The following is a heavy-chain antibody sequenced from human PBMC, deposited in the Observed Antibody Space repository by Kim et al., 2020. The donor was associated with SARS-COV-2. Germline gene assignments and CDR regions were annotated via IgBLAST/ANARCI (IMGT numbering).Heavy chain of an antibody. D-gene: IGHD3-22*01. Sequence: GESLKISCKGSGYSLTSYWIGWVRQMPGKGLEWMGIIYPGDSDTRYSPSFQGQVTISADKSISTAYLQWSSLKASDTAMYYCASAPEGPDSSGYFDAFDIWGQGTMVTVSS. CDR3: ASAPEGPDSSGYFDAFDI. J-gene: IGHJ3*02. CDR2: IYPGDSDT. CDR1: GYSLTSYW. V-gene: IGHV5-51*01.